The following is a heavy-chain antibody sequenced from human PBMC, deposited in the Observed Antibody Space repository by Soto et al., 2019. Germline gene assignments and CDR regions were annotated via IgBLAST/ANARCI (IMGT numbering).Heavy chain of an antibody. CDR1: GFTFSSYA. V-gene: IGHV3-23*01. J-gene: IGHJ4*02. CDR3: AGDDWGLAHF. CDR2: ISGSGGST. Sequence: GGSLRLSCAASGFTFSSYAMRWVRQAPGKGLEWVSAISGSGGSTYYADSVKGRFTISRDNSKNTVYLQMNNLRVEDTAVYYCAGDDWGLAHFRGQGTLVTVSS. D-gene: IGHD3-16*01.